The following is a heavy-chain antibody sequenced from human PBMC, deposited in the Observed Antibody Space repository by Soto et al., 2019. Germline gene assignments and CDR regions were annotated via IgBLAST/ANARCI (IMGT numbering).Heavy chain of an antibody. Sequence: GASVKVSCKASGYTFTGYYMHWVRQAPGQGLEWMGWISANNGNTNYAQKLQGRVTMTTDTSTSTAYMELRSLRSDDTAVYYCARDRPYQGIAVAGKLFDYRGQGTLVTVLS. CDR2: ISANNGNT. V-gene: IGHV1-18*04. D-gene: IGHD6-19*01. J-gene: IGHJ4*02. CDR3: ARDRPYQGIAVAGKLFDY. CDR1: GYTFTGYY.